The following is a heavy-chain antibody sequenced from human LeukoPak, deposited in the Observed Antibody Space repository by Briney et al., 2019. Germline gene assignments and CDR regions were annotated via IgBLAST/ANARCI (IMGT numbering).Heavy chain of an antibody. Sequence: QPGRSLRLSCAASGFTFSSYAMHWVRQAPGKGLEWVAVISYDGSNKYYADSVKGRFTISRDNSKNTLYLQMNSLRAEDTAVYYCARDGPLGDYGYWGQGTLVTVSS. CDR3: ARDGPLGDYGY. CDR2: ISYDGSNK. V-gene: IGHV3-30-3*01. D-gene: IGHD4-17*01. CDR1: GFTFSSYA. J-gene: IGHJ4*02.